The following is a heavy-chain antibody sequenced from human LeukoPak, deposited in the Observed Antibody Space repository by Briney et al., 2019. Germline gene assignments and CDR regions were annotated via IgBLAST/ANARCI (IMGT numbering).Heavy chain of an antibody. Sequence: ASVKVSCKASGGTFSSYYMHWVRQAPGQGLEWMGIINPSGGSTSYAQKFQGRVTMTRDMSTSTVYMELSSLRSEDTAVYYCARTDCSSTSCYTNWFDPWGQGTLVTVSS. CDR1: GGTFSSYY. CDR2: INPSGGST. D-gene: IGHD2-2*02. J-gene: IGHJ5*02. CDR3: ARTDCSSTSCYTNWFDP. V-gene: IGHV1-46*01.